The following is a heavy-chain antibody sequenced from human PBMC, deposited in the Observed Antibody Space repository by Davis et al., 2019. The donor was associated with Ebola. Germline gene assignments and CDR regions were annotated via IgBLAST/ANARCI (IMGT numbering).Heavy chain of an antibody. D-gene: IGHD2-15*01. V-gene: IGHV3-33*01. J-gene: IGHJ4*02. Sequence: PGGSLRLSCAASGFTFSSYGMHWVRQAPGKGLEWVAVIWYDGSNKYYADSVKGRFTISRDNSKNTLYLQMNSLRAEDTAVYYCARPSSGGSCYSCYFDYWGQGTLVTVSS. CDR1: GFTFSSYG. CDR2: IWYDGSNK. CDR3: ARPSSGGSCYSCYFDY.